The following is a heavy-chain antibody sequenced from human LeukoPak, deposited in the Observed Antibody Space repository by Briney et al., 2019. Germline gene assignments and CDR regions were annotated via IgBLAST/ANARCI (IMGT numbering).Heavy chain of an antibody. Sequence: PSETLSLTCTVSGGSISSSSYYWGWIRQPPGKGLEWIGSIYYSGSTYYNPSLKSRVTISVDTSKNQFSLKLSSVTAADTAVYYCARGMLRYYYDSSGYYDYWGQGTLVTVSS. CDR2: IYYSGST. D-gene: IGHD3-22*01. J-gene: IGHJ4*02. CDR3: ARGMLRYYYDSSGYYDY. V-gene: IGHV4-39*01. CDR1: GGSISSSSYY.